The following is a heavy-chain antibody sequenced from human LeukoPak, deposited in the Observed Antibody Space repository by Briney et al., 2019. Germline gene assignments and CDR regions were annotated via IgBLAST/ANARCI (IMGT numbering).Heavy chain of an antibody. D-gene: IGHD3-3*01. Sequence: GGSLRVSCAASGFTFSDYYMSWIRQAPGKGLEWVSYISSSGSTIYYADSVKGRFTISRDNAKNSLYLQMNSLRAEDTAVYYCARPYYDFWSGYLYYFDYWGQGTLVTASS. V-gene: IGHV3-11*01. CDR2: ISSSGSTI. CDR1: GFTFSDYY. J-gene: IGHJ4*02. CDR3: ARPYYDFWSGYLYYFDY.